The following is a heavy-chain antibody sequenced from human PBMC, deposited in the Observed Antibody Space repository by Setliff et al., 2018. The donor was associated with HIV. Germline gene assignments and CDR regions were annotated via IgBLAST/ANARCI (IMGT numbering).Heavy chain of an antibody. CDR3: VKDPYGGKGYFQY. V-gene: IGHV3-33*03. CDR1: GFTFSSYG. CDR2: IWYDGSNK. Sequence: GGSLSLSCAASGFTFSSYGMHWVRQAPGKGLQWVAVIWYDGSNKNYADSVKGRFTISRDNSKKTLYLQMNSLRAEDTAVYYCVKDPYGGKGYFQYWGQGTVVTVSS. J-gene: IGHJ1*01. D-gene: IGHD4-17*01.